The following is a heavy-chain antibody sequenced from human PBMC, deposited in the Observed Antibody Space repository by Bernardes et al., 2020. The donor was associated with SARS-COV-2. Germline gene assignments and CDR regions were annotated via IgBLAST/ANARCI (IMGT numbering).Heavy chain of an antibody. CDR3: ARGGKNSLEY. Sequence: SESLSLTCRVSAGFTLNYSCTCNRHPPGKGLEWNGYIYYNGNSKFNPSLKSQVTISVDTSKNQSSLKVTSVTDADTAVYFCARGGKNSLEYWGQGTLVTVSS. J-gene: IGHJ4*02. CDR1: AGFTLNYS. D-gene: IGHD6-6*01. CDR2: IYYNGNS. V-gene: IGHV4-59*01.